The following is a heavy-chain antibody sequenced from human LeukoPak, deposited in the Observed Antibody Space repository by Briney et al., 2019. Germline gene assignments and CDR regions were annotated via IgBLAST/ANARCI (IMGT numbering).Heavy chain of an antibody. J-gene: IGHJ3*02. D-gene: IGHD5-12*01. V-gene: IGHV3-53*01. CDR3: ARDRYEGDAFDI. Sequence: GGPLRLSCAASGFTVSSNYMSWVRQAPGKGLEWVSVIYSGGSTYYADSVKGRFTISRDNSKNTLYLQMNSLRAEDTAVYYCARDRYEGDAFDIWGQGTMVTVSS. CDR2: IYSGGST. CDR1: GFTVSSNY.